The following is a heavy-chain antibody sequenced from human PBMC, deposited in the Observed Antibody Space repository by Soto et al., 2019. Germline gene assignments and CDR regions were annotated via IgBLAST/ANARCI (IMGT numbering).Heavy chain of an antibody. J-gene: IGHJ5*02. D-gene: IGHD3-10*01. CDR3: ARGYGSGSYYNVDNWFDP. CDR1: GGSISSGGYY. CDR2: NYYSGST. V-gene: IGHV4-61*08. Sequence: SETLSLTCTVSGGSISSGGYYWTWIRQHPGKGLEWIGYNYYSGSTNYNPSLKSRVTISVDTSKNQFSLKLSSVTAADTAVYYCARGYGSGSYYNVDNWFDPWGQGTLVTVSS.